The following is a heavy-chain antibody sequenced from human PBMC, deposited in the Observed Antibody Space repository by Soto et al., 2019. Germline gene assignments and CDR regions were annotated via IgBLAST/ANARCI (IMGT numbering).Heavy chain of an antibody. Sequence: QVKRVKSGAEVKKPGDSVKVSCKASGYTLTSYDINWVRQATGQGLEWMGWMNPNSGNTVYAQKFQGRVTMTRNTAMSTAYMELSSLRYEDTSVYYCARERSYGLDYWGQGTMVTVSS. CDR2: MNPNSGNT. V-gene: IGHV1-8*01. CDR1: GYTLTSYD. D-gene: IGHD5-18*01. J-gene: IGHJ4*02. CDR3: ARERSYGLDY.